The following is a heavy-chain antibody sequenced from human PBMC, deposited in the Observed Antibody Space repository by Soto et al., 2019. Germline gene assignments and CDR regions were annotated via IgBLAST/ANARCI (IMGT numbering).Heavy chain of an antibody. J-gene: IGHJ6*02. CDR1: RFTFSSYW. CDR2: INSDGSST. V-gene: IGHV3-74*01. Sequence: GGSLRLSCAASRFTFSSYWMYWVRQAPGKGLVWVSRINSDGSSTRYADSVKGRFSISRDNSKSTLYLQMNTLRAEDTAVYYCARRREGCYYGLDVWGQGTTVTV. D-gene: IGHD1-26*01. CDR3: ARRREGCYYGLDV.